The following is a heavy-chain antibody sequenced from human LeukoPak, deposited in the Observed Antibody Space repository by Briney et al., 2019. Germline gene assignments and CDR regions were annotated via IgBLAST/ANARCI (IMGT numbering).Heavy chain of an antibody. CDR2: IYSGGST. Sequence: GGSLRLSCAASGFTFSNAWMSWVRQAPGKGLEWVSVIYSGGSTYYADSVKGRFTISRDNSKNTLYLQMNSLRAEDTAVYYCARLLLGYDSSGYQNDNWGQGTLVTVSS. V-gene: IGHV3-66*01. CDR3: ARLLLGYDSSGYQNDN. CDR1: GFTFSNAW. D-gene: IGHD3-22*01. J-gene: IGHJ4*02.